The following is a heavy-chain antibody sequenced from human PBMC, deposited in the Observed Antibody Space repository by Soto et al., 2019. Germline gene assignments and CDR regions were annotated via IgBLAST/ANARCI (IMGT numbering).Heavy chain of an antibody. CDR3: ARGFNSALDI. CDR2: IKQDGSEK. CDR1: GFIFSSYW. V-gene: IGHV3-7*01. J-gene: IGHJ3*02. Sequence: EVQLVESGGGLVQPGGSLRLSCAATGFIFSSYWMSWVHQAPGKGLEWVANIKQDGSEKYYVDSAKGRFTISRDNAKNSLHLQMNSLRAEDTAVYYCARGFNSALDIWGQGKMVTVSS.